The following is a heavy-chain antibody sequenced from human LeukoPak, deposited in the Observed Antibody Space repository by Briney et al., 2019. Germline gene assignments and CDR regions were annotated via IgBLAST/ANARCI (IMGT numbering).Heavy chain of an antibody. V-gene: IGHV3-11*01. D-gene: IGHD3-3*01. CDR2: ISSSGSTI. Sequence: TGGSLRLSCAASGFTFSDYYMSWIRQAPGKGLEWVSYISSSGSTIYYADSVKGRFTISRDNAKNSLYLQMNSLRAEDTAVYYCAREVVIIGVRLWDHWGQGTLVTVSS. CDR1: GFTFSDYY. CDR3: AREVVIIGVRLWDH. J-gene: IGHJ4*02.